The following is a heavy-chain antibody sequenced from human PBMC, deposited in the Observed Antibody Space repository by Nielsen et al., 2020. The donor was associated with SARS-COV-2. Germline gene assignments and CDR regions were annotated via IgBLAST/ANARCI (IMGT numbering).Heavy chain of an antibody. CDR2: NYTSGST. CDR1: HGSINSTTYS. D-gene: IGHD6-19*01. CDR3: ARDYSSGWYDAFDI. Sequence: SETLSLTCTVSHGSINSTTYSWNWIRQPAGKGLEWIGRNYTSGSTNYNPSLESQVTTSLDMFKNQFSLKLTSVTAADTAVYYCARDYSSGWYDAFDIWGQGTRVTVSS. J-gene: IGHJ3*02. V-gene: IGHV4-61*02.